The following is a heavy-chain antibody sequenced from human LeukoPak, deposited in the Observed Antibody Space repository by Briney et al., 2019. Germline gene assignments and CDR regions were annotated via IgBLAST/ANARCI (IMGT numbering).Heavy chain of an antibody. CDR1: GFTFKSYG. D-gene: IGHD2-2*01. J-gene: IGHJ4*02. CDR2: ITGAGSST. V-gene: IGHV3-23*01. Sequence: PGGSLRLSCAASGFTFKSYGMTWVRQVPGKGLEWVSSITGAGSSTKYADSVNGRFTISRDNSKSTLSLQMTGLRAEDTAVYYCARKVAVAMDLDYWGQGTLVTVPS. CDR3: ARKVAVAMDLDY.